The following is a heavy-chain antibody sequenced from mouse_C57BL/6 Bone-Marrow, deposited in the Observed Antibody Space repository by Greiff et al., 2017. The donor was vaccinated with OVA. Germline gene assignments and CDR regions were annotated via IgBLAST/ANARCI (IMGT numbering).Heavy chain of an antibody. CDR3: ARHSPGPEGFDY. J-gene: IGHJ2*01. Sequence: EVQLVESGGDLVKPGGSLKLSCAASGFTFSSYGMSWVRQTPDKRLEWVATISSGGSYTYYPDSVKGRFTISRDNAKNTLYLQMSRLESEDTAMYYCARHSPGPEGFDYWGQGTTLTVSS. CDR2: ISSGGSYT. V-gene: IGHV5-6*01. CDR1: GFTFSSYG.